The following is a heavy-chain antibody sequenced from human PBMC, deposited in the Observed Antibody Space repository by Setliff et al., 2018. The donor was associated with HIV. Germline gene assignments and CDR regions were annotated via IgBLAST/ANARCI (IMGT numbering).Heavy chain of an antibody. Sequence: SETLSLTCTVSGASISSYYWNWIRQSPGKGLEWIGEINHSGGTNYNPSLKSRVTMSIDTSKNQFSLNVSSVTAADTAVYYCARGWGHDGFDFWGQGTMVTVSS. CDR3: ARGWGHDGFDF. CDR2: INHSGGT. D-gene: IGHD7-27*01. CDR1: GASISSYY. V-gene: IGHV4-34*01. J-gene: IGHJ3*01.